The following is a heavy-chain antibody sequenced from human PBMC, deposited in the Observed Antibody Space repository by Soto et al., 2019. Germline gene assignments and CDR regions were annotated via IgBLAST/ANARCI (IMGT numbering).Heavy chain of an antibody. Sequence: ASVKVSFKASGYTFTRYGISWLRQAPGQGLEWMGWISAYNGNTNYAQKLQGRVTMTTDTSTSTAYMELRSLRSDDTAVYYCARGPYCGGDCYYDAFDIWGQGTMVTVSS. CDR2: ISAYNGNT. D-gene: IGHD2-21*02. CDR1: GYTFTRYG. V-gene: IGHV1-18*04. J-gene: IGHJ3*02. CDR3: ARGPYCGGDCYYDAFDI.